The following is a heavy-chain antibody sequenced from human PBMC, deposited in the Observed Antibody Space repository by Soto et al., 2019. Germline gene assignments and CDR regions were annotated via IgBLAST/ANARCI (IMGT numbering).Heavy chain of an antibody. CDR2: IYYSGST. J-gene: IGHJ5*02. V-gene: IGHV4-59*01. Sequence: SETLSLTCTVSGVSISSYYWSWIRQPPGKGLEWIGYIYYSGSTNYNPSLKSRVTISVDTSKNQFSLKLSSVTAADTAVYYCGRDLRFPSRSGFDPWGQGTLVTVSS. CDR1: GVSISSYY. D-gene: IGHD3-3*01. CDR3: GRDLRFPSRSGFDP.